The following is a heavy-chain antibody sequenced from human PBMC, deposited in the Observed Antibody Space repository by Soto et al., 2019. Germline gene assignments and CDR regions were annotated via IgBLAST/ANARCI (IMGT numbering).Heavy chain of an antibody. J-gene: IGHJ4*02. CDR2: IYHSGAT. CDR1: GDSITNNNW. V-gene: IGHV4-4*02. Sequence: SETLSLTCAVSGDSITNNNWWSWVRQAPGKGLEWIGEIYHSGATTYNPSLKSRATISVDPSNNHFSLKLTSVTAADTAVYFCARDLGTGTDYWGQGTLVTVSS. D-gene: IGHD1-1*01. CDR3: ARDLGTGTDY.